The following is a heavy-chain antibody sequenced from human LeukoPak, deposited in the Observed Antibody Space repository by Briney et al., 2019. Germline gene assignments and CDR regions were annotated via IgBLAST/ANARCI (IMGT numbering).Heavy chain of an antibody. V-gene: IGHV1-69*13. Sequence: GASVKVSCKASGGTFSSYAISWVRQAPGQGLEWMGGIIPIFGTANYAQKFQGRVTITADEATSTAYMELSSLRSEDTAVYYCARGSGSFYTNAFDIWGQGTMVTVSS. CDR2: IIPIFGTA. D-gene: IGHD3-10*01. CDR3: ARGSGSFYTNAFDI. CDR1: GGTFSSYA. J-gene: IGHJ3*02.